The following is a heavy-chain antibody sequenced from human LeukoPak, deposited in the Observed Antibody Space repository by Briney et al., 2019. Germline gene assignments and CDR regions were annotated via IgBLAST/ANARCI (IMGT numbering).Heavy chain of an antibody. J-gene: IGHJ4*02. CDR3: AKDQSGSYLGPQFDY. CDR2: ISSSSSYI. V-gene: IGHV3-21*04. CDR1: GFTFSSYS. Sequence: GGSLRLSCAASGFTFSSYSMNWVRQAPGKGLEWVSSISSSSSYIYYADSVKGRFTISRDNSKNTLYLQMNSLRAEDTAVYYCAKDQSGSYLGPQFDYWGQGTLVTVSS. D-gene: IGHD1-26*01.